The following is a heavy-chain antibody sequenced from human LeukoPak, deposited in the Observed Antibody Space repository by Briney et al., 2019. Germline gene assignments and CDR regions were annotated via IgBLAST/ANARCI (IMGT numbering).Heavy chain of an antibody. CDR2: TSSNGGST. J-gene: IGHJ4*02. D-gene: IGHD5-24*01. V-gene: IGHV3-64*01. CDR3: ARSYGDGPRRGRFFDY. CDR1: GFTFSSYA. Sequence: PGGSLRLSCAASGFTFSSYAMHWVRQAPGKGLEYVSATSSNGGSTYYANSVKGRFTISRDNSKNTLYLQMGSLRAEDMAVYYCARSYGDGPRRGRFFDYWGQGTLVTVSS.